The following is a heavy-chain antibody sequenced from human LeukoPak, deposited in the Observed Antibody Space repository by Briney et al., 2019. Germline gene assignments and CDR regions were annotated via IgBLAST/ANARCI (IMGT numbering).Heavy chain of an antibody. CDR3: ARRRGYCSGGSCSMDV. V-gene: IGHV3-21*01. CDR2: ISSSSSYI. J-gene: IGHJ6*02. D-gene: IGHD2-15*01. Sequence: GGSLRLSCAASGFTFSSYSMNWVRQAPWKGLEWVSSISSSSSYIYYADSVKGRFTISRDNAKNSLYLQMNSLRAEDTAVYYCARRRGYCSGGSCSMDVWGQGTTVTVSS. CDR1: GFTFSSYS.